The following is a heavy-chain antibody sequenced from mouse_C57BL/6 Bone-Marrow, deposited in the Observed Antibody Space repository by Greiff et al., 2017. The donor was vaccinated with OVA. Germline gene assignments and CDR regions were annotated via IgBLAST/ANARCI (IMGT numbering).Heavy chain of an antibody. Sequence: QVQLQQPGAELVRPGSSVKLSCKASGYTFTSYWMHWVKQRPIQGLEWIGNIDPSDSETHYNQKFKDKATLTVDKSSSTAYMQLSSLTSEDSAVYYCARNGYWAWFAYWGQGTLVTVSA. CDR3: ARNGYWAWFAY. CDR2: IDPSDSET. V-gene: IGHV1-52*01. CDR1: GYTFTSYW. J-gene: IGHJ3*01. D-gene: IGHD2-3*01.